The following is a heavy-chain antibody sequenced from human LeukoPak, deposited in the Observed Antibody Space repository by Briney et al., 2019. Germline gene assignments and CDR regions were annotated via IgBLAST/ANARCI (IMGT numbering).Heavy chain of an antibody. CDR3: ARGGSSWADAFDI. CDR1: GYSISSGHY. CDR2: IYHSGST. J-gene: IGHJ3*02. V-gene: IGHV4-38-2*02. Sequence: SETLSLTCSVSGYSISSGHYWGWIRQPPGKGLEWIGSIYHSGSTYYNPSLKSRVTKSVDTSKNQFSLKLSSVTAADTAVYYCARGGSSWADAFDIWGQGTMVTVSS. D-gene: IGHD6-13*01.